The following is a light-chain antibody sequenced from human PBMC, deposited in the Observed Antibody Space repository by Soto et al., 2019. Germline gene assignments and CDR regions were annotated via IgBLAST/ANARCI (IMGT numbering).Light chain of an antibody. J-gene: IGLJ3*02. CDR3: QSFDNSLSVVV. Sequence: QSVLTQPPSVSVAPGQRVTISCTGSSSNIGASYDIHWYQHLPRTAPKLLIYGNNNRPSGVPDRFSGSKSGTSASLAITGLQAEDEAEYYCQSFDNSLSVVVFGGGTKLTVL. V-gene: IGLV1-40*01. CDR1: SSNIGASYD. CDR2: GNN.